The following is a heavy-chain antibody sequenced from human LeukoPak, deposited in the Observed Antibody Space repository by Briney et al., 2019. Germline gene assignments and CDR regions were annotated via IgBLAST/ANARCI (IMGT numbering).Heavy chain of an antibody. CDR3: ARDADHGDYVDY. CDR1: GGSISSSSYY. J-gene: IGHJ4*02. V-gene: IGHV4-39*07. D-gene: IGHD4-17*01. Sequence: SETLSLTCTVSGGSISSSSYYWGWIRQPPGKGLEWIGSIYYSGSTYYNPSLKSRVTISVDTSKNQFSLKLSSVTAADTAVYYCARDADHGDYVDYWGQGTLVTVSS. CDR2: IYYSGST.